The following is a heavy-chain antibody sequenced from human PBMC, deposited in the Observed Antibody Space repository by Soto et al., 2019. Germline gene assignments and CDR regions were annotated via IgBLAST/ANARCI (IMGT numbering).Heavy chain of an antibody. J-gene: IGHJ5*02. CDR3: ARVLSREGWFDP. CDR1: GYTFTSYG. V-gene: IGHV1-18*04. CDR2: TSAYNGNT. Sequence: ASVKVSCKASGYTFTSYGISWVRQAPGQGLEWMGWTSAYNGNTNYAQKLQGRVTMTTDTSTSTAYMELRSLRSDDTAVYYCARVLSREGWFDPWGQGTLVTVSS.